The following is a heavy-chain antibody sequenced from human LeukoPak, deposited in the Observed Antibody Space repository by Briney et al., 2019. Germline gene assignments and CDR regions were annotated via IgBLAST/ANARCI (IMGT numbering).Heavy chain of an antibody. CDR3: AVGATHYYMDV. V-gene: IGHV4-59*08. Sequence: PSQTLSLTCTVSCVSIRGYYWSWVRQPPGKGLAWIAYIYYSGSSNYNASLKSRVTISLDTSKNQFSLKLSSVTAADTAVYYCAVGATHYYMDVWGKGTTVSVSS. CDR1: CVSIRGYY. CDR2: IYYSGSS. D-gene: IGHD3-16*01. J-gene: IGHJ6*03.